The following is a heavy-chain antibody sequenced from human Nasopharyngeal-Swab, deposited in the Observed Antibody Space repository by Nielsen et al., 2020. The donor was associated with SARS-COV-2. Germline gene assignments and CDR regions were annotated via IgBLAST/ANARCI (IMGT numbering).Heavy chain of an antibody. J-gene: IGHJ4*02. V-gene: IGHV3-21*01. CDR2: ISSKKTII. D-gene: IGHD1-1*01. CDR3: AATSKFKQMEY. CDR1: GFVFTDYT. Sequence: GGSLRLSCAGSGFVFTDYTINWVRQPPRKGLEWIATISSKKTIIHYADPVKGRFTVPRDNDEKSVSLHMTDLKAEDTGLFFCAATSKFKQMEYWGQGILVSVSS.